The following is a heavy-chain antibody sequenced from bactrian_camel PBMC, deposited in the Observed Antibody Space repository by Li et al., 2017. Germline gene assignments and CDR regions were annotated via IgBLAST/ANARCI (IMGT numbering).Heavy chain of an antibody. J-gene: IGHJ6*01. CDR2: VSYDGTT. D-gene: IGHD6*01. V-gene: IGHV3S55*01. CDR3: AAEYGGSWYPSFGY. CDR1: GFTFDASD. Sequence: VQLVESGGGSVQAGGSLRLSCTASGFTFDASDMGWYRRVRGNECELVATVSYDGTTYYADSVKGRFTISKDNAKNTLYLQMNSLKPEDTAVYYCAAEYGGSWYPSFGYWGQGTQVTVS.